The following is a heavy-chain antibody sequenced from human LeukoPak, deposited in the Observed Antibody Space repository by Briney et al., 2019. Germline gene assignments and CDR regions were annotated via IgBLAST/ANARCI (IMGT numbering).Heavy chain of an antibody. V-gene: IGHV3-48*01. CDR3: ARDCSSAICFDTPDFDY. J-gene: IGHJ4*02. Sequence: GGSLRLSCAASGFTFSTYSMNWVREAPGKGLEWVSYISTGSSNIYYAGSVRGRFTVSRDNAKNSLYLQMNSLRAEDTAVYFCARDCSSAICFDTPDFDYWGQGTLVTVSS. D-gene: IGHD2-2*01. CDR2: ISTGSSNI. CDR1: GFTFSTYS.